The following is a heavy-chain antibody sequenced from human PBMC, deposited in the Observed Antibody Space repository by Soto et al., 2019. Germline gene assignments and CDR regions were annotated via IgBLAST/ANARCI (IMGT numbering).Heavy chain of an antibody. V-gene: IGHV1-2*04. Sequence: ASVKVSCKDSGYTFTDNYIHWVRQAPGQGLEWMGWIDPNGGGTNYAQKFQDLVTMTRDTSINTAYMELSRLRSDDTALYYCARAYDFWSGYDAFDIWGQGTMVTVSS. J-gene: IGHJ3*02. D-gene: IGHD3-3*01. CDR1: GYTFTDNY. CDR3: ARAYDFWSGYDAFDI. CDR2: IDPNGGGT.